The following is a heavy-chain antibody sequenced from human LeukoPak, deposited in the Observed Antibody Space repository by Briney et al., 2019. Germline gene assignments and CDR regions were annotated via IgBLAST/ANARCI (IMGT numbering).Heavy chain of an antibody. D-gene: IGHD5-12*01. CDR1: GFTFSNYA. Sequence: GGSLRLSCAASGFTFSNYAMSWVRQAPGKGLEWVSTFSDSGGGTHYADSVKGRFTISRDNSKSTLYLQMNSLRAEDSAVYYCAKDTYSGYSSIDSWGQGTLVTVSS. J-gene: IGHJ4*02. CDR3: AKDTYSGYSSIDS. V-gene: IGHV3-23*01. CDR2: FSDSGGGT.